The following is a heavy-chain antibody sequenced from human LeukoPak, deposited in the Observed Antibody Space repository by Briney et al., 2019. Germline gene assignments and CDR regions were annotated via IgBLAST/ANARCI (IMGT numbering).Heavy chain of an antibody. V-gene: IGHV3-74*01. J-gene: IGHJ4*02. D-gene: IGHD6-6*01. CDR3: ARVRSIAALGPFDY. Sequence: GGSLRLSCAASGFTLSSYWMHWVRQAPGKGLVWVSRINTDGSRTSHADSVTGRLTISRDHAKNTLYRQINSLRAKDTAVNYCARVRSIAALGPFDYWGQGTLVTVSS. CDR2: INTDGSRT. CDR1: GFTLSSYW.